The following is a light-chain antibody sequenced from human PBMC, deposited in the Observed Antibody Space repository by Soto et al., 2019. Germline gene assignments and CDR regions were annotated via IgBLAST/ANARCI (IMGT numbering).Light chain of an antibody. CDR3: QQYYSTPPWT. J-gene: IGKJ1*01. CDR2: WAS. Sequence: DIVMTQSPDSLTVSLGERATFNCKSSQSILSSSNNKNYLAWYQQKPGQSPKLLIYWASTRESGVPDRFSGSGYGTDFTLTISSLQAEDVAVYYCQQYYSTPPWTFGQGTKVEV. CDR1: QSILSSSNNKNY. V-gene: IGKV4-1*01.